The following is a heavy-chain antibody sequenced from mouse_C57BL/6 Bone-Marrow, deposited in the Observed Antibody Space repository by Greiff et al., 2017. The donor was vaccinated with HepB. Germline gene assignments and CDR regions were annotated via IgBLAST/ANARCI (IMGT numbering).Heavy chain of an antibody. CDR1: GYTFTSYW. Sequence: VQLQQPGAELVRPGTSVKLSCKASGYTFTSYWMHWVKQRPGQGLEWIGVIDPSDSYTNYNQKFKGKATVTVDTSSSTAYMQLSSLTSEDSAVYYCARCGGYYYGRLDYWGQGTTLTVSS. CDR3: ARCGGYYYGRLDY. CDR2: IDPSDSYT. D-gene: IGHD1-1*01. J-gene: IGHJ2*01. V-gene: IGHV1-59*01.